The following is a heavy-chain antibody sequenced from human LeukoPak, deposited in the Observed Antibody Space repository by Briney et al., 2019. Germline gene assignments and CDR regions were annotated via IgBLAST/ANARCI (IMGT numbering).Heavy chain of an antibody. V-gene: IGHV1-2*02. CDR1: GYTFTGYY. D-gene: IGHD6-13*01. J-gene: IGHJ4*02. Sequence: ASVKVSCKASGYTFTGYYMHWVRQAPGQGLEWMGWINHNSGGTNYAPKFQGRVTMTRDTSISTAYMEVSRLRSDDTAVYYCARGGLQSSSWYHYWGQGTLVTVSS. CDR2: INHNSGGT. CDR3: ARGGLQSSSWYHY.